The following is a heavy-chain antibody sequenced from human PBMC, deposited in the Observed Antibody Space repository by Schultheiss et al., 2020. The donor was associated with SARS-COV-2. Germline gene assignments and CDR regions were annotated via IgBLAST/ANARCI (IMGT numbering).Heavy chain of an antibody. CDR2: IKQDGSEK. Sequence: GGSLRLSCAASGFTFSSYGMHWVRQAPGKGLEWVANIKQDGSEKYYADSVKGRFTISRDNAKNSLYLQMNSLRAEDTAVYYCAREGDGVFVVVPAAIVDDYYYYMDVWGKGTTVTVSS. J-gene: IGHJ6*03. CDR3: AREGDGVFVVVPAAIVDDYYYYMDV. V-gene: IGHV3-7*03. CDR1: GFTFSSYG. D-gene: IGHD2-2*02.